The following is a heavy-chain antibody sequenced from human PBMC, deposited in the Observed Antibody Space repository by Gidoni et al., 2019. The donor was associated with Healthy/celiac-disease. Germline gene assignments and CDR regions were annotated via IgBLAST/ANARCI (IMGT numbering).Heavy chain of an antibody. CDR2: TYYRSKWYN. D-gene: IGHD6-6*01. CDR3: ARDPTESIAGYFDY. CDR1: GASVSSNSAA. V-gene: IGHV6-1*01. J-gene: IGHJ4*02. Sequence: QVQLQQSGPGLVKPSQTLSLTCAISGASVSSNSAAWNWIRQSPSIGLEWLGRTYYRSKWYNEYAVSVKSRITINPDTSKNQFTLQLNSVTPEDTAVYYCARDPTESIAGYFDYWGQGTLVTVSS.